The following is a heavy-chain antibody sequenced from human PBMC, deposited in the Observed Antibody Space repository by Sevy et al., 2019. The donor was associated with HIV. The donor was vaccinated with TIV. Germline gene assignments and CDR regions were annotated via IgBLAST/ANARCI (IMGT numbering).Heavy chain of an antibody. CDR1: GYRFNTYW. CDR3: ARYINNNGMDV. V-gene: IGHV5-51*01. Sequence: GESLKISCKASGYRFNTYWINWVRQMPGKGRGGMGFIYPVDSETLYSPSVQGQVVFSADKSSSTAYLQWSSLEASDTATYYCARYINNNGMDVWGQGTTVTVSS. D-gene: IGHD2-8*01. J-gene: IGHJ6*02. CDR2: IYPVDSET.